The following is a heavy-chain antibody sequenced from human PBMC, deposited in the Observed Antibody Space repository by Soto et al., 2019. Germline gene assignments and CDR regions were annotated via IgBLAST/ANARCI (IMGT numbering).Heavy chain of an antibody. Sequence: GGSLRLSCAASGFTFSSYGMHWVRQAPGKGLEWVAVISYDGSNKYYADSVKGRFTIPRDNSKNTLYLQMNSLRAEDTAVYYCAKDQDYCSSTSCFRYFDYWGQGTLVTVSS. J-gene: IGHJ4*02. CDR3: AKDQDYCSSTSCFRYFDY. D-gene: IGHD2-2*01. V-gene: IGHV3-30*18. CDR1: GFTFSSYG. CDR2: ISYDGSNK.